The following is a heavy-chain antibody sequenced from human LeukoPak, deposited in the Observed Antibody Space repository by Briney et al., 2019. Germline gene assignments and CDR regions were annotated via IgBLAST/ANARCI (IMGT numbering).Heavy chain of an antibody. CDR1: GFTFDDYA. CDR2: ISWDGGST. J-gene: IGHJ4*02. D-gene: IGHD4-23*01. V-gene: IGHV3-43D*03. Sequence: GGSLRLSCAASGFTFDDYAMHWVRQAPGKGLEWVSLISWDGGSTYYADSVKGRFTISRDNSKHSLYLQMNSLRAEDTALYYCAKGGNGGNSALLLDYWGQGTLVTVSS. CDR3: AKGGNGGNSALLLDY.